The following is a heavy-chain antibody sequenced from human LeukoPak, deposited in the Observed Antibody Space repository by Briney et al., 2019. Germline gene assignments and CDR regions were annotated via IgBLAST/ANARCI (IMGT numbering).Heavy chain of an antibody. CDR2: TYSGGST. CDR1: GFTVGSIY. V-gene: IGHV3-66*01. CDR3: GGDRGIAGGEDAFDI. J-gene: IGHJ3*02. Sequence: GQSLRLSSAVYGFTVGSIYMSWDRPAPREWLGWDAVTYSGGSTYFADSVKGRFTISRDNSKNTLYRRMKGLSAKAPAGYYCGGDRGIAGGEDAFDIWSQGTMVTVYS. D-gene: IGHD6-13*01.